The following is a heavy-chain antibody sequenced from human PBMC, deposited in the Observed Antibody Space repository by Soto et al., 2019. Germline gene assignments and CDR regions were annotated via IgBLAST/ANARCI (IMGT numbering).Heavy chain of an antibody. CDR1: GYSFTGYW. J-gene: IGHJ6*02. Sequence: RGESLKISCKGSGYSFTGYWIGWVRQMPGKGLEWMGIIYPGDSDTRYSPSFQGQVTISADKSISTAYLQWSSLKASDTAMYYCARGPRGRYSGYASPVTYYYYGRDVGGQGTTVTVSS. CDR3: ARGPRGRYSGYASPVTYYYYGRDV. V-gene: IGHV5-51*01. CDR2: IYPGDSDT. D-gene: IGHD5-12*01.